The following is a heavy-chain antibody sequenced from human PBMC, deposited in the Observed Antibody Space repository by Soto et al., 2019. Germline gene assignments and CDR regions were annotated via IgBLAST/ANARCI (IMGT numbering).Heavy chain of an antibody. Sequence: GGSLRLSCAASGFTFSGSYMSWIRQAPGKGLEWISYITFSGNTVYYADSLKGRFTISRDNAKNSLYLQMNRLRAEDTAVYYCARVSWREKYGMDVWGQGTTVTVSS. J-gene: IGHJ6*02. V-gene: IGHV3-11*01. CDR2: ITFSGNTV. CDR1: GFTFSGSY. CDR3: ARVSWREKYGMDV.